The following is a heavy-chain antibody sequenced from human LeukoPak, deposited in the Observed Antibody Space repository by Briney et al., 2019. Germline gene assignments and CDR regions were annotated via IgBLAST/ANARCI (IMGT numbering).Heavy chain of an antibody. D-gene: IGHD3-22*01. CDR2: IYYSGST. CDR3: ARAKKAYYYDSSGYYLPYFDY. CDR1: GVSISSYY. Sequence: SETLSLTCTVSGVSISSYYWSWIRQPPGKGLEWIGYIYYSGSTNYNPSLKSRVTISVDTSKNQISLKLSSVTAADTAVYYCARAKKAYYYDSSGYYLPYFDYWGQGTLVTVSS. V-gene: IGHV4-59*01. J-gene: IGHJ4*02.